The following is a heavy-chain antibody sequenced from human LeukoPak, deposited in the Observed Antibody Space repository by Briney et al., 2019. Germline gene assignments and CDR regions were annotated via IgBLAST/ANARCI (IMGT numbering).Heavy chain of an antibody. CDR3: AREFGEPXHSFDY. D-gene: IGHD3-10*01. CDR2: ISHSGST. Sequence: SETLSLTCTVYGGSFSNYYWNWIRQPPGKGLEWIGKISHSGSTNYNPSLKSRVTISLDTSKTQFSLKLSSVTAADTAVYYCAREFGEPXHSFDYWGQXXLVTVS. CDR1: GGSFSNYY. J-gene: IGHJ4*02. V-gene: IGHV4-34*01.